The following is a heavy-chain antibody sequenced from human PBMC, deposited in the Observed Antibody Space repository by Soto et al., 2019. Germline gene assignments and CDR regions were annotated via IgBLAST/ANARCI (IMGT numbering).Heavy chain of an antibody. V-gene: IGHV1-18*01. CDR2: INTYNGNT. CDR3: ARDLIAVAGTKYYYYGMDV. Sequence: ASVKVSCKASGYTFTNYGISWVRQAPGQGLEWMGWINTYNGNTNHAQKLQGRVTMTTDTSTSTAYMELRSLRSDDTAVYYCARDLIAVAGTKYYYYGMDVWGQGTTVTVSS. D-gene: IGHD6-19*01. J-gene: IGHJ6*02. CDR1: GYTFTNYG.